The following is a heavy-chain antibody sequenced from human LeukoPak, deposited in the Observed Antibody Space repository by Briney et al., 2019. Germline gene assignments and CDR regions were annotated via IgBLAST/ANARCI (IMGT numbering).Heavy chain of an antibody. V-gene: IGHV4-39*07. J-gene: IGHJ4*02. Sequence: PSETVSLTCTVSGGSISSSSYYWGWIRQPPGKGLEWIGSIYHSGSTYYNPSLKSRVTISVDTSKNQFSLKLSSVTAADTAVYYCARGVARSSKFHFSYYFDYWGQGTLVTVSS. CDR2: IYHSGST. CDR3: ARGVARSSKFHFSYYFDY. D-gene: IGHD6-6*01. CDR1: GGSISSSSYY.